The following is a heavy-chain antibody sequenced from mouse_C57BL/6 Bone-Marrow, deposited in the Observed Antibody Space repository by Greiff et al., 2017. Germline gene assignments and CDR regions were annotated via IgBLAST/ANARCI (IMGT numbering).Heavy chain of an antibody. CDR1: GYTFTSYW. V-gene: IGHV1-69*01. D-gene: IGHD2-2*01. Sequence: QVQLQQPGAELVMPGASVKLSCKASGYTFTSYWMHWVKQRPGQGLEWIGEIDPSDSYTNYNQKFKGKSTLTVDKSSSTAYMQLSSLTSEDSAVYYCARDYGYDVGAWLAYWGQGTLVTVSA. CDR3: ARDYGYDVGAWLAY. J-gene: IGHJ3*01. CDR2: IDPSDSYT.